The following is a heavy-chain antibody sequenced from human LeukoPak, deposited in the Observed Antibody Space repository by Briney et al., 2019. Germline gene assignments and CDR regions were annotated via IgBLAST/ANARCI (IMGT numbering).Heavy chain of an antibody. CDR2: ISYDGSNK. CDR1: GFTFSSYA. V-gene: IGHV3-30-3*01. D-gene: IGHD6-13*01. CDR3: ASPLLPYSSSWYNFDY. Sequence: GGSLRLSCAASGFTFSSYAMHWVRQAPGKGLEWVAVISYDGSNKYYADSVKGRFTISRDNSKNTLYLQMNSLRAEDTAVYYCASPLLPYSSSWYNFDYWGQGTLVTVSS. J-gene: IGHJ4*02.